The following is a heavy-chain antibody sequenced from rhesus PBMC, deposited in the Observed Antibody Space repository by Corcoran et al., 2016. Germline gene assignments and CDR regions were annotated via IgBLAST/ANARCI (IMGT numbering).Heavy chain of an antibody. D-gene: IGHD3-28*01. CDR1: GGSISGGYD. CDR3: ARHPVYYDSGYYNSLDV. V-gene: IGHV4-76*01. J-gene: IGHJ5-2*02. Sequence: QVQLQESGPGLVKPSETLSLTCDVSGGSISGGYDWRWLSQPPGKGLEWIGYIYGSSGSNNYNPSLKNRVTNSKDTSKNQFSLKLSSVTAADTAVYYCARHPVYYDSGYYNSLDVWGRGVLVTVSS. CDR2: IYGSSGSN.